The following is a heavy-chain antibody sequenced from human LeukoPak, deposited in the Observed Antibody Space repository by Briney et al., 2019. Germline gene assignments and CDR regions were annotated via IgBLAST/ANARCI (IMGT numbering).Heavy chain of an antibody. CDR1: GFTFSSYG. D-gene: IGHD1-14*01. V-gene: IGHV3-33*01. CDR2: IWYDGSNK. J-gene: IGHJ4*02. CDR3: AREAPSNRDWTLLGGLYGYFDY. Sequence: PGGYLRLSCAASGFTFSSYGMHWVRQAPGKGLEWVAVIWYDGSNKYYADSVKGRFTISRDNSKNTLYLQMNSLRAEDTAVYYCAREAPSNRDWTLLGGLYGYFDYWGQGTLVTVSS.